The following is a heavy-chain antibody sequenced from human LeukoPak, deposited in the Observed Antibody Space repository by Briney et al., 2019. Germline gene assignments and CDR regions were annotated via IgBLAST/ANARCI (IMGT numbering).Heavy chain of an antibody. D-gene: IGHD3-22*01. V-gene: IGHV1-69*13. Sequence: ASVKVSCKASGGTFSSYAISWVRQAPGQGLEWMGGIIPIFGTANYAQNFQGRVTITADESTSTAYMELSSLRSEDTAVFYCAREWGHDNSGYYYAYWGQGTLVTVSS. CDR3: AREWGHDNSGYYYAY. J-gene: IGHJ4*02. CDR1: GGTFSSYA. CDR2: IIPIFGTA.